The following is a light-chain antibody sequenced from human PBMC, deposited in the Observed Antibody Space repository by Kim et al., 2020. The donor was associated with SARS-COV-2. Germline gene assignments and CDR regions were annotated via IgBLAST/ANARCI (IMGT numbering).Light chain of an antibody. CDR3: QSYDSSLSGCV. V-gene: IGLV1-40*01. J-gene: IGLJ3*02. CDR1: SSNIGAGYD. CDR2: GDT. Sequence: QRVTISCTGRSSNIGAGYDVHWYQQLPGTAPKLLIYGDTNRPSGVPDRVSGSKSGTSASLAITGLQAEDEADYYCQSYDSSLSGCVFGGGTQLTVL.